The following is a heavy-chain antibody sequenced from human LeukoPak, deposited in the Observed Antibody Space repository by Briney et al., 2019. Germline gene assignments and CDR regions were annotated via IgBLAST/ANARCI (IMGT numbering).Heavy chain of an antibody. V-gene: IGHV1-8*03. Sequence: ASVKVSCKASGYTFTSYDINWVRQATGQGLEWMGWMNPNSGNTGYAQKFQGRVTITRNTSISTAYMELSSLRSEDTAVYYCARDIAARRHYYYMDVWGKGTTVTVSS. D-gene: IGHD6-6*01. J-gene: IGHJ6*03. CDR2: MNPNSGNT. CDR1: GYTFTSYD. CDR3: ARDIAARRHYYYMDV.